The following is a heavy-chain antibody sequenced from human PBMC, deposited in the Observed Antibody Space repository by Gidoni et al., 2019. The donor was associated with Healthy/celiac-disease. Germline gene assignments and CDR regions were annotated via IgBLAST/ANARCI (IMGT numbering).Heavy chain of an antibody. V-gene: IGHV1-69*01. J-gene: IGHJ3*02. D-gene: IGHD2-21*02. CDR2: IIPIFGTA. CDR1: GGTFSSYA. Sequence: QVQLVQSGAEVKKPGSSVKVSCKASGGTFSSYAISWVRQAPGQGLEWMGGIIPIFGTANYAQKFQGRVTITADESTSTAYMELSSLRSEDTAVYYCASVAYCGGDCYPDAFDIWGQGTMVTVSS. CDR3: ASVAYCGGDCYPDAFDI.